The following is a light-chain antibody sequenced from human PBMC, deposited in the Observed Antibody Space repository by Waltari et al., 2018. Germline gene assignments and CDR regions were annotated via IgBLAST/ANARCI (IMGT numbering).Light chain of an antibody. CDR2: DTS. CDR1: QSVNMY. V-gene: IGKV3-11*01. J-gene: IGKJ4*01. Sequence: EIVLTQSPATLSLSPGERATLSFRASQSVNMYLAWYQQRPGQAPRLLIYDTSNRSPDIPAMFSGSWSETDFSLTISSLEPEDFAVYYCQQRRNWPLTFGGGTKVEIK. CDR3: QQRRNWPLT.